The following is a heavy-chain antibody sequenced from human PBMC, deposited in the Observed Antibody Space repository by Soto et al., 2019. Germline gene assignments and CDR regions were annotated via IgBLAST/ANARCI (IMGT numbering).Heavy chain of an antibody. V-gene: IGHV1-69*13. Sequence: SVKVSCKASGGTFSSYAISWVRQAPGQGLEWMGGIIPIFGTANYAQKFQGRVTITADESTSTAYMELSSLTSEDTAVYYCASADYSNYGEDFNYYSGMDVWGPGTTVTVS. D-gene: IGHD4-4*01. J-gene: IGHJ6*02. CDR2: IIPIFGTA. CDR1: GGTFSSYA. CDR3: ASADYSNYGEDFNYYSGMDV.